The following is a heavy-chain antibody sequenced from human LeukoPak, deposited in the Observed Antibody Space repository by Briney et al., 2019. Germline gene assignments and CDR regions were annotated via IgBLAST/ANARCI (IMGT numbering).Heavy chain of an antibody. J-gene: IGHJ4*02. CDR1: GFTFSSYA. V-gene: IGHV3-23*01. D-gene: IGHD6-13*01. CDR2: ISGSGGST. CDR3: AKDVVAAAEGFFDY. Sequence: GGSLRLSCAASGFTFSSYAMSWVRQAPGKGLEWVSAISGSGGSTYYADSVKGRFSISRDNSQQSLFLQMNSVRAEDTAVYYCAKDVVAAAEGFFDYWGQGTLVTVSS.